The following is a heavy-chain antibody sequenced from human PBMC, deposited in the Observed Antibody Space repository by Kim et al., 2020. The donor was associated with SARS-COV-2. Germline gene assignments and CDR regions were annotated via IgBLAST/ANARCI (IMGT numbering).Heavy chain of an antibody. V-gene: IGHV4-39*01. Sequence: SETLSLTCTVSGGSTSSSSYYWGWIRQPPGKGLEWIGSIYYSGSTYYNPSLKSRVTISVDTSKNQFSLKLSSVTAADTAVYYCARGESSSSFYYYYGMDVWGQGTTVTASS. D-gene: IGHD6-6*01. CDR3: ARGESSSSFYYYYGMDV. CDR2: IYYSGST. J-gene: IGHJ6*02. CDR1: GGSTSSSSYY.